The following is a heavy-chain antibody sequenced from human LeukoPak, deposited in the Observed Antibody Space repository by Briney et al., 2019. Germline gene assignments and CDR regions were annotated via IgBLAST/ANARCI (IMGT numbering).Heavy chain of an antibody. V-gene: IGHV4-59*01. Sequence: SETLSLTCTVSGGSISSYYWSWIRQPPGKGLEWIGYIYYSGSTNYNPSLKSRVTISVDTSKNQFPLKLSSVTAADTAVYYCARSFYGYFDLWGRGTLVTVSS. J-gene: IGHJ2*01. CDR1: GGSISSYY. CDR3: ARSFYGYFDL. D-gene: IGHD3-16*01. CDR2: IYYSGST.